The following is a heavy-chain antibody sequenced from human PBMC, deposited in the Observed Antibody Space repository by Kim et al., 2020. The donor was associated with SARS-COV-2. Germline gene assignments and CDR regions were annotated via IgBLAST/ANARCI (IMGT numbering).Heavy chain of an antibody. Sequence: GRFTISRDNDKNSLYLQMNSMRAEDTAVYYCASKGGDTAMVWEVYYYGMDVWGQGTTVTVSS. J-gene: IGHJ6*02. D-gene: IGHD5-18*01. CDR3: ASKGGDTAMVWEVYYYGMDV. V-gene: IGHV3-11*06.